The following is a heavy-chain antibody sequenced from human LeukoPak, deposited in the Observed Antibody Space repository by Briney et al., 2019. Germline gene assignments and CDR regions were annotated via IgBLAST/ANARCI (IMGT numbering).Heavy chain of an antibody. CDR3: ARAGSGSVDYYYYYMDV. Sequence: QPGGSLRLSCAASGFTVSSNYMSWVRQAPGKGLEWVSVIYSGGSTYYADSVKGRFTISRDNSKNTLYLQMNSLRAEDTAVYYCARAGSGSVDYYYYYMDVWGKGTTVTISS. CDR1: GFTVSSNY. V-gene: IGHV3-66*01. D-gene: IGHD1-26*01. J-gene: IGHJ6*03. CDR2: IYSGGST.